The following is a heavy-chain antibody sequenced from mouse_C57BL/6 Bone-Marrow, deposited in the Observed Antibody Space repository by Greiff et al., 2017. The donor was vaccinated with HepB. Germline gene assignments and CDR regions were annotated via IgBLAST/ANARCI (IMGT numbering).Heavy chain of an antibody. CDR1: GYSFTDYN. Sequence: EVKLMESGPELVKPGASVKISCKASGYSFTDYNMNWVKQSNGKSLEWIGVINPNYGTTSYNQKFKGKATLTVDQSSSTAYMQLNSLTSEDSAVYYCASGGYDYWYFDVWGTGTTVTVSS. V-gene: IGHV1-39*01. D-gene: IGHD2-3*01. J-gene: IGHJ1*03. CDR3: ASGGYDYWYFDV. CDR2: INPNYGTT.